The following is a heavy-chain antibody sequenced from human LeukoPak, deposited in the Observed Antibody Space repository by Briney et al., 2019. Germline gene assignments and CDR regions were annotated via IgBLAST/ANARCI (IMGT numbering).Heavy chain of an antibody. D-gene: IGHD4-23*01. CDR3: AKGRGYSPFDY. CDR2: ISGSGGST. V-gene: IGHV3-23*01. CDR1: GLTFSSYG. Sequence: GGSLRLSCAASGLTFSSYGMSWVRHAPGKGLEWVSAISGSGGSTYYADSVKGRFTISRDNSKNTLYLQMNSLRAEDTAVYYCAKGRGYSPFDYWGQGTLVTVSS. J-gene: IGHJ4*02.